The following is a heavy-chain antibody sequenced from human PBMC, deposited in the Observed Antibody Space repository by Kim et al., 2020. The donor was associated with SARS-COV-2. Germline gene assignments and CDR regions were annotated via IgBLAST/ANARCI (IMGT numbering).Heavy chain of an antibody. CDR1: GGSVSSGSYY. D-gene: IGHD3-10*01. CDR3: ATTLIGGGRFGELSPFDP. CDR2: IYYSGST. V-gene: IGHV4-61*01. J-gene: IGHJ5*02. Sequence: SETLSLTCTVSGGSVSSGSYYWSWIRQPPGKGLEWIGYIYYSGSTNYNPSLKSRVTISVDTSKNQFSLKLSSVTAADTAVYYCATTLIGGGRFGELSPFDPWGQGTLVTVSS.